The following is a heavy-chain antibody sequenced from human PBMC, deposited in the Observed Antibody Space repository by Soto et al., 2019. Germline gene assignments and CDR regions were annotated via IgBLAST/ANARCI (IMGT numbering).Heavy chain of an antibody. CDR1: GGSISSGDYY. V-gene: IGHV4-30-4*01. J-gene: IGHJ5*02. CDR2: IYYSGST. D-gene: IGHD2-8*01. CDR3: VGSRYFTNGVCYTMFDR. Sequence: QVQLQESGPGLVKPSQTLSLTCTVSGGSISSGDYYWSWIRQPPGKGLEWIGYIYYSGSTYYNPSLKSRVNISLHTSTTQSSLKLSSVTAPDTAVCYCVGSRYFTNGVCYTMFDRSRQGNRVTVSS.